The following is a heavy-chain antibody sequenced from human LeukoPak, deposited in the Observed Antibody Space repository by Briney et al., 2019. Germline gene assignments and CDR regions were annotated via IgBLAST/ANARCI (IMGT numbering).Heavy chain of an antibody. D-gene: IGHD5-18*01. V-gene: IGHV4-38-2*02. CDR1: GYSISSDYY. J-gene: IGHJ4*02. CDR2: IFHNGNT. Sequence: SETLSLTCTVSGYSISSDYYWGWIRQPPGKGLEWVGNIFHNGNTYYNPSLKSRVTMSIDTSKKQFSLKLRTATAADTAVYYCARIEDVTRGYNHAYYFDYWGQGTLVTVSS. CDR3: ARIEDVTRGYNHAYYFDY.